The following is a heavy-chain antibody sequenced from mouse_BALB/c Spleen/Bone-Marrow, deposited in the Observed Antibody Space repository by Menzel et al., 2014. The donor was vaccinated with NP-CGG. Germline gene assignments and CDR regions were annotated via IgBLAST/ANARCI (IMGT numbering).Heavy chain of an antibody. CDR2: IDPANGNT. J-gene: IGHJ4*01. CDR3: ARNGYYVYYYAMDY. CDR1: GFNIKDTY. Sequence: SGAELVKPGASVKLSCTASGFNIKDTYMHWVKQRPEQGLEWIGRIDPANGNTKYDPKFQGKATITADTSSNTAYLQLSSLTSGDTAVYYCARNGYYVYYYAMDYWGQGTSVTVSS. D-gene: IGHD2-3*01. V-gene: IGHV14-3*02.